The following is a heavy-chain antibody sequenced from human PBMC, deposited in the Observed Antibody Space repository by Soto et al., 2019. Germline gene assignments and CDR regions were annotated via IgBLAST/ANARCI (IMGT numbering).Heavy chain of an antibody. V-gene: IGHV4-30-4*01. CDR1: GGSISSGDYY. J-gene: IGHJ6*02. CDR3: ARAVRSQYYGMDV. CDR2: IYYSGRS. Sequence: QVHLQESGPGLVKPSQTLSLTCSVSGGSISSGDYYWSWIRQPPGEGLEWLGYIYYSGRSYYNSSLKRRLTRSVDTSRNQFSLNLTSATVADTAIYYCARAVRSQYYGMDVWGQGTTVTVSS.